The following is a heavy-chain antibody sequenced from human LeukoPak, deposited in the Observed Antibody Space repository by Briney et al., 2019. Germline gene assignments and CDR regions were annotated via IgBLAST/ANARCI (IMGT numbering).Heavy chain of an antibody. CDR3: AREYSSSWYRAYYMDV. D-gene: IGHD6-13*01. J-gene: IGHJ6*03. Sequence: ASVKVSCKASGYTFTSYGISWVRQAPGQGLEWMGWISAYNGNTNYAQKLQGRVTMTTDTSTSTAYMELRSLRSDDTAVYYCAREYSSSWYRAYYMDVWGKGTTVTVSS. V-gene: IGHV1-18*01. CDR1: GYTFTSYG. CDR2: ISAYNGNT.